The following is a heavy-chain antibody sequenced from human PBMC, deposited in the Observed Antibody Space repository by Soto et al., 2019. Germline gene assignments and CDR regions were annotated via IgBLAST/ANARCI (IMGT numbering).Heavy chain of an antibody. CDR2: IYYSGST. Sequence: SETLSLTCTVSGGSISSSSYYWGWIRQPPGKGLEWIGSIYYSGSTYYNPSLKSRVTISVDTSKNQFSLKLSSVTAADTAVYYCARHPSPRPVSSNWFDPWGQGTLVTVSS. CDR1: GGSISSSSYY. CDR3: ARHPSPRPVSSNWFDP. V-gene: IGHV4-39*01. D-gene: IGHD2-2*01. J-gene: IGHJ5*02.